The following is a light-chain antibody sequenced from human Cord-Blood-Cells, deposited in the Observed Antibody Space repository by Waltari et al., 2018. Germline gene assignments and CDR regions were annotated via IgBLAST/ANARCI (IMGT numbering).Light chain of an antibody. V-gene: IGLV2-11*01. CDR1: SSDVGGYNY. Sequence: QSALTQPRSVSGSPGQSVTISCTGTSSDVGGYNYVSWYQQHPGKTPKLMIYDVSKRPSGVPDRFSGSNSVNTASLTISGLQAEDEADYYCCSYAGSEVFGGGTKLTVL. CDR2: DVS. CDR3: CSYAGSEV. J-gene: IGLJ3*02.